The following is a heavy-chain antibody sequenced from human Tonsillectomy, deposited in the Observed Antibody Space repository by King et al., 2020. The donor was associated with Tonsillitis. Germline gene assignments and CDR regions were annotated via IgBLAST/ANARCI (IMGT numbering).Heavy chain of an antibody. V-gene: IGHV1-2*04. D-gene: IGHD6-13*01. CDR3: ASGRMAAADTGLFDY. Sequence: QLVQSGTEVKKPGASVKVSCKASGYTFTDYYMHWVRQAPGQGLEWMGWINPNSGGTNYAQKFQGWVTMTRDTSISTAYMELSRLTSDDTAVYSCASGRMAAADTGLFDYWGQGTLVIVSS. J-gene: IGHJ4*02. CDR2: INPNSGGT. CDR1: GYTFTDYY.